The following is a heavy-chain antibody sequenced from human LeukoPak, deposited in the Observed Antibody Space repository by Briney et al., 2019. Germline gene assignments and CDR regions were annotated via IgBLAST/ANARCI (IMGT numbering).Heavy chain of an antibody. J-gene: IGHJ4*02. CDR1: GYTFTSYG. CDR3: ARDFHEDDY. Sequence: ASVKVSCKASGYTFTSYGISWARQAPGQGLEWMGWINPNSGGTNYAQKFQGRVTMTRDTSISTAYMELSRLRSDDTAVYYCARDFHEDDYWGQGTLVTVSS. V-gene: IGHV1-2*02. CDR2: INPNSGGT.